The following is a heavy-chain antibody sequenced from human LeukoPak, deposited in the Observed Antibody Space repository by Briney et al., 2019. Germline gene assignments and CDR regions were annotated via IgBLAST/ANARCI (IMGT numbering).Heavy chain of an antibody. D-gene: IGHD3-10*01. Sequence: GGSLRLSCAASGFTISSYSMNWVRQAPGKGLEWVSVIYSSGSTYYADSVKGRFTISRDNSKNTLYLQMNSLRAEDTAVYYCARDFSTTAAGPYYGSGSTDYWGQGTLVTVSS. CDR2: IYSSGST. V-gene: IGHV3-66*01. CDR3: ARDFSTTAAGPYYGSGSTDY. CDR1: GFTISSYS. J-gene: IGHJ4*02.